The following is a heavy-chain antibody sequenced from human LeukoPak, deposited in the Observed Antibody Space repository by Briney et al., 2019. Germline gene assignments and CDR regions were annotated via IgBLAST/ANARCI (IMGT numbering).Heavy chain of an antibody. CDR2: ISGSGGST. CDR1: GFTFSGYA. V-gene: IGHV3-23*01. Sequence: GGSLRLSCAASGFTFSGYAMSWVRQAPGKGLEWVSAISGSGGSTYYADSVKGRFTISRDNSKNTLYLQMNSLRAEDTAVYYCAKAIAVAGKFDYWGQGTLVTVSS. D-gene: IGHD6-19*01. J-gene: IGHJ4*02. CDR3: AKAIAVAGKFDY.